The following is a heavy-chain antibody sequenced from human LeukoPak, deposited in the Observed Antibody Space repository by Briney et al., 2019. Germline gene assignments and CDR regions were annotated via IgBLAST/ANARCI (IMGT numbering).Heavy chain of an antibody. Sequence: SGPTLVNPAQTLTLTCTFSGFSRITSGVGVGWNRQPPGKAPEGLALIYLDNDRRYTPSLRSRLNISKDTSKNQVVLTMTNMDPVDTATYYCAHRVFQGGYWDSGKFDYWGQGTPVTVSS. CDR1: GFSRITSGVG. CDR3: AHRVFQGGYWDSGKFDY. V-gene: IGHV2-5*02. J-gene: IGHJ4*02. CDR2: IYLDNDR. D-gene: IGHD2-8*02.